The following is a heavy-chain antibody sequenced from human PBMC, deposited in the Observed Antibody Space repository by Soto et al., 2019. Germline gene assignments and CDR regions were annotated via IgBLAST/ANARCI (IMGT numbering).Heavy chain of an antibody. J-gene: IGHJ4*02. CDR1: GFTFSSYA. V-gene: IGHV3-23*01. D-gene: IGHD2-15*01. Sequence: DVQLLESGGGLVRPEGSLRLSCAASGFTFSSYAMGWVRQGPGKGLEWVAVVSIGGSTHYADSVRGRFTISRDNSKNTLSLQMNSLTAEDTAVYFCAKRRGAGGHFDYWGQGALVTVSS. CDR2: VSIGGST. CDR3: AKRRGAGGHFDY.